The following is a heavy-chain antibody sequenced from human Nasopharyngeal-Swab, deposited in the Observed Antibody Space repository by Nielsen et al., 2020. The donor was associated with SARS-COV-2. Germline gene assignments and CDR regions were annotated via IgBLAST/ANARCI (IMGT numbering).Heavy chain of an antibody. V-gene: IGHV1-3*01. Sequence: WVRAAPGQRLEWIGWINAGNGNTKYSQKFQGRVTMTRDTSASTAYMELSSLRSEDTAVYYCARNFGVVSSTTPPDAFDIWGQGTMVTVSS. CDR2: INAGNGNT. D-gene: IGHD3-3*01. J-gene: IGHJ3*02. CDR3: ARNFGVVSSTTPPDAFDI.